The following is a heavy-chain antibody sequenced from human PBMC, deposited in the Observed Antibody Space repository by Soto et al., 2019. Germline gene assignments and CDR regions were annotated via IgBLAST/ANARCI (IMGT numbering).Heavy chain of an antibody. CDR1: GGSISSGGYY. Sequence: SETLSLTCTVSGGSISSGGYYWSWIRQHPGKGLEWIGYIYYSGSTYYNPSLKSRVTISVDTSKNQFSLKLSSVTAADTAVYYCAFTYGDPYSFDYWGQGTLVTVSS. J-gene: IGHJ4*02. CDR3: AFTYGDPYSFDY. CDR2: IYYSGST. V-gene: IGHV4-31*03. D-gene: IGHD4-17*01.